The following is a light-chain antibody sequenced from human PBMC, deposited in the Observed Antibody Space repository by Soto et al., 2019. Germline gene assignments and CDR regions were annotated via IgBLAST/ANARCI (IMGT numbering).Light chain of an antibody. CDR2: EVS. V-gene: IGLV2-14*01. CDR3: SSFSSITREV. CDR1: SSDVGGHNL. J-gene: IGLJ2*01. Sequence: QSALTQPASVSGSPGQSVTISCTGTSSDVGGHNLVSWYQQHPGKPPKLMIYEVSNRPSGVSHRFSGSKSGNTASLTISGLQTEDEADYYCSSFSSITREVFGGGTQLTVL.